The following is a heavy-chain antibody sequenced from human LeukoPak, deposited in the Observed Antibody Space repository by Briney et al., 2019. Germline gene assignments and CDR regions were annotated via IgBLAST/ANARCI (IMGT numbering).Heavy chain of an antibody. Sequence: GESLKISCKGSGYSFASNWIGWVRQMPGKGLEWMGRIYPADSDTRYSPSFQGQVSISADKSISTAYLQWSSLKASDTAIYYCARNYDILTGYYPFDHWGQGTLVTVSS. CDR3: ARNYDILTGYYPFDH. V-gene: IGHV5-51*01. D-gene: IGHD3-9*01. J-gene: IGHJ5*02. CDR1: GYSFASNW. CDR2: IYPADSDT.